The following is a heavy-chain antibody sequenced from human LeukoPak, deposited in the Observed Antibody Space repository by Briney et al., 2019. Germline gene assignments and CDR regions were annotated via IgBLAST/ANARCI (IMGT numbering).Heavy chain of an antibody. CDR2: IHPNDAST. J-gene: IGHJ4*02. CDR1: GYSFASYW. CDR3: ARHNNWGFDY. D-gene: IGHD7-27*01. Sequence: RGESLKISCKASGYSFASYWIGWVRQMSGKGLEWMAIIHPNDASTIYSPSFQGQVTISADKSISTAYLQWSTLKASDTAIYYCARHNNWGFDYRDRGTLLTVSS. V-gene: IGHV5-51*01.